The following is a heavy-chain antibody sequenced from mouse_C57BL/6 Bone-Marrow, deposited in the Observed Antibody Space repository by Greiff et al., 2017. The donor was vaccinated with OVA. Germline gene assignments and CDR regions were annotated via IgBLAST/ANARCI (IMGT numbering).Heavy chain of an antibody. D-gene: IGHD1-1*01. V-gene: IGHV1-69*01. CDR2: IDPSDSYT. J-gene: IGHJ2*01. CDR3: TTYLDY. CDR1: GYTFTSYW. Sequence: VQLQQPGAELVMPGASVKLSCKASGYTFTSYWMHWVKQRPGQGLEWIGEIDPSDSYTNYNQKFKGKSTLTVDKSSSTAYMQLSSLTSEDSAVYYCTTYLDYWGQGTTLTVSS.